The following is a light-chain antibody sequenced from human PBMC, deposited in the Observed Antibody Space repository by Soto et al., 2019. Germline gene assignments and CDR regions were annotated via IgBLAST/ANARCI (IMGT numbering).Light chain of an antibody. CDR3: QQYDSYSWT. V-gene: IGKV1-5*01. J-gene: IGKJ1*01. CDR2: DVS. CDR1: QSISSY. Sequence: DIQMPQSPSSLSASVGGRVTITCRASQSISSYLNWYQQKPGKAPKLLIYDVSSLESGVPSRFSGSGSGTEFILNISSLQPDDFATYYRQQYDSYSWTFDQGTKVDIK.